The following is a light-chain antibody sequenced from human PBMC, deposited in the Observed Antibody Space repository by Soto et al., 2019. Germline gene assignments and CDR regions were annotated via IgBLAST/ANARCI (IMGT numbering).Light chain of an antibody. CDR2: DAF. V-gene: IGKV3D-7*01. CDR3: QQYYTYST. J-gene: IGKJ5*01. Sequence: IGLTLSPGTLSLSPAERATLSCRASQSVGNNYLSWYQQKPHQAPRLLIYDAFNRATGIPARFSGSGSGTDFTLTISSLQPDDFATYFCQQYYTYSTFGQGTRLDIK. CDR1: QSVGNNY.